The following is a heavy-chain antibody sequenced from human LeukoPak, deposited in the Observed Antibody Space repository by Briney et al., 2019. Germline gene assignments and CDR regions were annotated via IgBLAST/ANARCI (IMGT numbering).Heavy chain of an antibody. Sequence: NASETLSLTCTDSGGSISSSSNFWGWIRQPPGKGLEWIGSISYSGSTYYNPSLKSRVAISVDTSKNQFSLKLSSVTAADTAVYYCARNAAPRGVEYPPAVDYWGQGILVTVSS. CDR1: GGSISSSSNF. J-gene: IGHJ4*02. V-gene: IGHV4-39*01. CDR2: ISYSGST. CDR3: ARNAAPRGVEYPPAVDY. D-gene: IGHD2/OR15-2a*01.